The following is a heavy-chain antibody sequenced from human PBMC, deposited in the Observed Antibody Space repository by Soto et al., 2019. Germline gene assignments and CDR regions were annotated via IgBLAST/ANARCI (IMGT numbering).Heavy chain of an antibody. Sequence: GGSLRLTCAWAGLPFSGYAMTLVRQAPGKGLEWVSVISTSGDRPDYADSVKGRFTISRDNYNNMLYLQMNSLRVEDTAIYYCAFKGTFHSHYWGHGNPVTVSS. CDR3: AFKGTFHSHY. V-gene: IGHV3-23*01. CDR2: ISTSGDRP. J-gene: IGHJ4*01. D-gene: IGHD3-10*01. CDR1: GLPFSGYA.